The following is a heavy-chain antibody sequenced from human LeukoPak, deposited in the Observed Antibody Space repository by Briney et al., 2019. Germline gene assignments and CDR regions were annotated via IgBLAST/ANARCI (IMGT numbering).Heavy chain of an antibody. CDR1: GFTFSSYS. Sequence: GRSLRLSCAASGFTFSSYSMNWVRQAPGKGLEWVSSISSSSYIYYADSVKGRFTISRDNAKNSLYLQMNSLRAEDTAVYYCAREYVDGGYYYGMDVWGQGTTVTVSS. CDR2: ISSSSYI. V-gene: IGHV3-21*01. D-gene: IGHD3-16*01. CDR3: AREYVDGGYYYGMDV. J-gene: IGHJ6*02.